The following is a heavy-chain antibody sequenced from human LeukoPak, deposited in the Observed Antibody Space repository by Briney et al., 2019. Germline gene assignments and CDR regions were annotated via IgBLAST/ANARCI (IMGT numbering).Heavy chain of an antibody. Sequence: QPGGSLRLSCATSGFSFSSYAMSWVRQAPGKGLEWVSATSNSGNTYYVDSVKGRFTISRDNSKNTLYLQMNSLRADDTAVYYCAKAWHEDFWGQGTLVTVSS. J-gene: IGHJ4*02. CDR3: AKAWHEDF. V-gene: IGHV3-23*01. CDR1: GFSFSSYA. CDR2: TSNSGNT.